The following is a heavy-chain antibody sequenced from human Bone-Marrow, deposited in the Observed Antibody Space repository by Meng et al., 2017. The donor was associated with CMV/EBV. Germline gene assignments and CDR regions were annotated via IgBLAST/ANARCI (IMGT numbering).Heavy chain of an antibody. CDR3: AITYNWNDVGGYY. Sequence: SETLSLTCAVYGGSFSGYYWSWIRQPPGKGLEWIGEINHSGSTNYNPSLKSRVTISVDTSKNQFSLKLSSVTAADTAVYYCAITYNWNDVGGYYWGQGTLVTVSS. J-gene: IGHJ4*02. D-gene: IGHD1-1*01. CDR2: INHSGST. V-gene: IGHV4-34*01. CDR1: GGSFSGYY.